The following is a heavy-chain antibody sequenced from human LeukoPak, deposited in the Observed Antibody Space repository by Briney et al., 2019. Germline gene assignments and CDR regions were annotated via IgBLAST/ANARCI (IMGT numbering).Heavy chain of an antibody. CDR3: ARQGGWYYYYGMDV. D-gene: IGHD6-19*01. J-gene: IGHJ6*02. CDR2: ISSSGSTI. Sequence: PGGSLRLSCAASGFTFSSYEMNWVRQAPGKGLEWVSYISSSGSTIYYADSVKGRFTISRDNAKNSLYLQMNSLRAEDTAVYYCARQGGWYYYYGMDVWGQGTTVTVSS. V-gene: IGHV3-48*03. CDR1: GFTFSSYE.